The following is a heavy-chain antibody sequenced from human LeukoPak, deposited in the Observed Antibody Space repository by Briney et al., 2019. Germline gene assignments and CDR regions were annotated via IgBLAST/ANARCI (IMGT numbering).Heavy chain of an antibody. Sequence: GGSLRLSCTASGFTFSSYEMNWVRQAPGKGLEWVSYISSSGSTIYYADSVKGRFTISRDNAKNSLYLQMNSLRAEDTAVYYCASPGPHDYGDSRHDAFDIWGQGTMVTASS. CDR1: GFTFSSYE. CDR2: ISSSGSTI. V-gene: IGHV3-48*03. CDR3: ASPGPHDYGDSRHDAFDI. J-gene: IGHJ3*02. D-gene: IGHD4-17*01.